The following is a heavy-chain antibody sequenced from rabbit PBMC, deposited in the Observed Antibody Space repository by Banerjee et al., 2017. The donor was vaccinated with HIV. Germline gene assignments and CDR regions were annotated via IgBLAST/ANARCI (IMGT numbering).Heavy chain of an antibody. J-gene: IGHJ4*01. D-gene: IGHD4-2*01. V-gene: IGHV1S43*01. CDR2: IYAGKGST. CDR1: GFDFSSYY. CDR3: ARGYGGHAGINL. Sequence: QEQLKETGGGLVQPGGSLTLSCKASGFDFSSYYMSWVRQAPGKGLEWIGIIYAGKGSTDYASWVNGRFTISSISTILNTVDLKMTSLTVADTATYFCARGYGGHAGINLWGPGTLVTVS.